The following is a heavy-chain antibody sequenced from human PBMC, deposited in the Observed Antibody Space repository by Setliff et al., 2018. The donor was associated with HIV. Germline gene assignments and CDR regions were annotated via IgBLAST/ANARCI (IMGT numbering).Heavy chain of an antibody. J-gene: IGHJ4*02. CDR2: IYHSGST. Sequence: SETLSLTCAVSGYFISSGYYWGWIRQPPGKGLEWIGHIYHSGSTSYNPSLKSRATISVDTSKNQFSLKLSSVTAADTAVYYCATVSGYYWQYFDYWGPGTLVTVSS. CDR1: GYFISSGYY. V-gene: IGHV4-38-2*01. CDR3: ATVSGYYWQYFDY. D-gene: IGHD3-22*01.